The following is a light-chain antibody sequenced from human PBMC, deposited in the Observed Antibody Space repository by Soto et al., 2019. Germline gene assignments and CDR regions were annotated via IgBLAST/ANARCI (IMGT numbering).Light chain of an antibody. J-gene: IGLJ1*01. CDR2: EVN. CDR3: SSYAASNNIYV. CDR1: SSDVGGYNY. Sequence: QSALTQPPSASGSPGQSLTISCTGTSSDVGGYNYVSWYQQHPGKAPKLMIYEVNRRPSGVPDRFSGSKSGNTDYLTVSGLQTEDEADYYCSSYAASNNIYVFGTGTKLTVL. V-gene: IGLV2-8*01.